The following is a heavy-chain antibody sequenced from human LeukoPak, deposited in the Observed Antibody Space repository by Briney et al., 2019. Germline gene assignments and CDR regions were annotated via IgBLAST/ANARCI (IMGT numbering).Heavy chain of an antibody. CDR1: GFSFRTGYY. V-gene: IGHV4-38-2*01. Sequence: PSETLSLTCAVSGFSFRTGYYWGWIQQPPGKGLDWIGSVYHSGSTYYSPSLKSRVTISVDTAKNQFSLKLTAVTAADTAVYYCARVGRGYYRNPFDYWGQGILVTVSS. CDR2: VYHSGST. CDR3: ARVGRGYYRNPFDY. D-gene: IGHD3-22*01. J-gene: IGHJ4*02.